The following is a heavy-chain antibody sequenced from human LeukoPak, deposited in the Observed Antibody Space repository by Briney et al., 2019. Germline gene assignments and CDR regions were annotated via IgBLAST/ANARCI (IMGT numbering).Heavy chain of an antibody. CDR3: ARGGIITSYAFEI. Sequence: GGSLRLSCAVSGFTFSNAWMTWVRQAPGKGLEWVGRIKRKADGGTTDYAAPVKGRFTISRDGSKNTVYLQMNSLKTEDTAVYYCARGGIITSYAFEIWGQGAMVTVSS. CDR2: IKRKADGGTT. V-gene: IGHV3-15*01. J-gene: IGHJ3*02. CDR1: GFTFSNAW. D-gene: IGHD3-10*01.